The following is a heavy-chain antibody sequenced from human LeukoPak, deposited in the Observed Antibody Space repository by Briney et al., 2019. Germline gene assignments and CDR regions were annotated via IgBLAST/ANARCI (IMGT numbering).Heavy chain of an antibody. Sequence: SETLSLTCAVYGGSFSGYYWSWIRQPPGKGLEWIGEINHSGSTNYNPSLKSRVTISVDTSKNLFSLKLSSVTAADTAVYYCATRTGIRWLQGVVDYWGQGTLVTVSS. CDR2: INHSGST. V-gene: IGHV4-34*01. D-gene: IGHD5-24*01. CDR1: GGSFSGYY. J-gene: IGHJ4*02. CDR3: ATRTGIRWLQGVVDY.